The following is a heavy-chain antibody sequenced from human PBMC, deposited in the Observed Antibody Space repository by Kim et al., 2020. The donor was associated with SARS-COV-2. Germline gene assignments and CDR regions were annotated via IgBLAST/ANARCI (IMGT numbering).Heavy chain of an antibody. CDR3: ARVREYSKNYYYYGMDV. J-gene: IGHJ6*02. CDR1: GFTFSSYA. D-gene: IGHD6-6*01. Sequence: GGSLRLSCAASGFTFSSYAMHWVRQAPGKGLEWVAVISYDGSNKYYADSVKGRFTISRDNSKNTLYLQMNSLRAEDTAVYYCARVREYSKNYYYYGMDVWGQGTTVTVSS. CDR2: ISYDGSNK. V-gene: IGHV3-30-3*01.